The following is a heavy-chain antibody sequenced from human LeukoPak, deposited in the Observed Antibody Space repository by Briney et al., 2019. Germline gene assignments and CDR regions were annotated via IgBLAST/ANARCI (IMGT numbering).Heavy chain of an antibody. CDR3: ARVGSPDSENSGWKLFFDY. CDR2: ISAYNGDT. CDR1: GYRFSNYG. Sequence: ASVKVSCKASGYRFSNYGITWVRQAPGQGLECMGWISAYNGDTNYAQNFQGRLTMTTDTSTNTAYMELRSLRSDDTAVYYCARVGSPDSENSGWKLFFDYWGQATLVTVSS. J-gene: IGHJ4*02. V-gene: IGHV1-18*01. D-gene: IGHD6-19*01.